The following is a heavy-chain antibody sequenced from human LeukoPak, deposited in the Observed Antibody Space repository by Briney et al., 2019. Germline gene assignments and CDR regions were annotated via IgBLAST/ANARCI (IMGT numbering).Heavy chain of an antibody. J-gene: IGHJ4*02. CDR1: GFTFSSYA. Sequence: GGCLRLSCAASGFTFSSYAMHWVRQAPGKGLEWVAVISYDGSNKYYADSVRGRFTISRDNSKNTLYLQMNSLRAEDTAVYYCARDDDYDSSGLDYWGQGTLVTVSS. D-gene: IGHD3-22*01. V-gene: IGHV3-30*04. CDR3: ARDDDYDSSGLDY. CDR2: ISYDGSNK.